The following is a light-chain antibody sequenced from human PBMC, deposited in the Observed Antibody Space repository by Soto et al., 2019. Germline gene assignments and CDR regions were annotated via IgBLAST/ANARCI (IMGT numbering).Light chain of an antibody. CDR1: QSIGAS. J-gene: IGKJ4*01. CDR3: QQYNSSPLT. V-gene: IGKV1-5*03. CDR2: KAS. Sequence: DIQMTQSPSTLYASVGDRVTITCRASQSIGASLAWFQQKPGKAPNLLIYKASSLESGVPSRFSCSGSGTEFPLTISTRPPDDFATYYCQQYNSSPLTFRGGTKVEIK.